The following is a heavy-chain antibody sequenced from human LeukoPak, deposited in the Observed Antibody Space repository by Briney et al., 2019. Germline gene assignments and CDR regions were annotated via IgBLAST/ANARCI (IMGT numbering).Heavy chain of an antibody. CDR2: INHSGST. J-gene: IGHJ6*03. CDR3: ARLGSRIGAGYYMDV. Sequence: SETLSLTCAVYGGSFSGYYWSWIRQPPGKGLEWIGEINHSGSTNYNPSLKSRVTISVDTSKNQFSLKLSSVTAADTAVYYCARLGSRIGAGYYMDVWGKGTTVTVSS. CDR1: GGSFSGYY. D-gene: IGHD2-15*01. V-gene: IGHV4-34*01.